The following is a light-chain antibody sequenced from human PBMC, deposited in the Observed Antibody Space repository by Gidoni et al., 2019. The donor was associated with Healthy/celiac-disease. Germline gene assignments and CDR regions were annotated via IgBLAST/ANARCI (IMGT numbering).Light chain of an antibody. Sequence: EIVMTQSPATLSVSPGERATLSCRASQSVSSNLAWYQQKPDQAPRLLIYGAATRATGIPARVSGSGSGTEFTLTISSLQSEDFAVYYCQQYNNWPPYTFGQXTKLEIK. CDR1: QSVSSN. CDR2: GAA. CDR3: QQYNNWPPYT. V-gene: IGKV3-15*01. J-gene: IGKJ2*01.